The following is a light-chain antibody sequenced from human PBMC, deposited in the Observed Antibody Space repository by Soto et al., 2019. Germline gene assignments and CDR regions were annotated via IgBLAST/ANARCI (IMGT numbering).Light chain of an antibody. CDR3: QQSNNWPYT. CDR2: RAS. CDR1: QHVSSN. Sequence: EIVMTQSPATLSVSPGGSATLSCRASQHVSSNFAWYRQKPGQAPTLLIYRASTRATGIPARFSGSGSGTEFTLSISSLQSEDFAVYYCQQSNNWPYTFGQGTKLEIK. J-gene: IGKJ2*01. V-gene: IGKV3-15*01.